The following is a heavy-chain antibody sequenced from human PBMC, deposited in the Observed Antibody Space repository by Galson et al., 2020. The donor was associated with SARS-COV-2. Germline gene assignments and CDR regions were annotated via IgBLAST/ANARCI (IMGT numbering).Heavy chain of an antibody. CDR1: GDSVSSNSAA. CDR2: TYYRSKWSS. V-gene: IGHV6-1*01. J-gene: IGHJ4*02. Sequence: SETLSLTCDIYGDSVSSNSAAWNWIRQSPSRGLEWLGRTYYRSKWSSDYAVSVKSRITIKPDTSKNQFSLQLNSVTPDDTAVYYCARSPGITVARTFDYWGQGTLVTVSS. D-gene: IGHD6-19*01. CDR3: ARSPGITVARTFDY.